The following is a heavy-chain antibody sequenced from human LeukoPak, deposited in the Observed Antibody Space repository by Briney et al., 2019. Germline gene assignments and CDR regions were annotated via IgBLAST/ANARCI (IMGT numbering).Heavy chain of an antibody. D-gene: IGHD3-10*01. Sequence: GGSLRLSCAASGLTVSSNYMSWVRQAPGKGLEWVSVTYSGGSTYYADSVKGRFTISRDNSKNTLHLLMNSLRAEDTTLYYCAGPMLRGLTPFDYWGQGTLVTVSS. J-gene: IGHJ4*02. CDR2: TYSGGST. CDR3: AGPMLRGLTPFDY. CDR1: GLTVSSNY. V-gene: IGHV3-66*01.